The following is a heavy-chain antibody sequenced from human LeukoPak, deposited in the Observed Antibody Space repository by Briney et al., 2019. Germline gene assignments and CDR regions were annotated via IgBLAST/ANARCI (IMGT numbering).Heavy chain of an antibody. CDR3: ARDVRGWGPFDP. Sequence: SETLSLTCTVSGGSISNGGYYWSWIRQHPGKGLEWIGYIYNSGNTYYNPSLKSRVTISEDTSKNQFSLKLSSVTAADTAVYYCARDVRGWGPFDPWGQGTLVTVSS. V-gene: IGHV4-31*03. CDR1: GGSISNGGYY. J-gene: IGHJ5*02. CDR2: IYNSGNT. D-gene: IGHD1-26*01.